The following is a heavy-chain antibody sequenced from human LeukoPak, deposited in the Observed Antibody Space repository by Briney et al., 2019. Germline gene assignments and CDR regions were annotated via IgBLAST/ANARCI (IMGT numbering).Heavy chain of an antibody. Sequence: GGSLRLSCAASGFTFGSYAMHWVRQAPGKGLEWVAVISYDGSNKYYADSVKGRFTISRDNSKNTLYLQMNSLRAEDTAAYYCARETNYYDSSGYSLVDYWGQGTLVTVSS. D-gene: IGHD3-22*01. CDR2: ISYDGSNK. V-gene: IGHV3-30-3*01. CDR3: ARETNYYDSSGYSLVDY. CDR1: GFTFGSYA. J-gene: IGHJ4*02.